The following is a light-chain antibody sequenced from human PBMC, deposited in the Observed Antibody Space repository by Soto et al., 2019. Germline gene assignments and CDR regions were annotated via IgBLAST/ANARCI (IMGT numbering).Light chain of an antibody. CDR3: QSYDSSLSGGV. J-gene: IGLJ2*01. CDR2: VNS. V-gene: IGLV1-40*01. CDR1: NSNIGTYT. Sequence: QSVLTQPPSASGTPGQRVVISCSGSNSNIGTYTVNWYQQLPGTAPRLLIYVNSNRPSGVPDRFSGSKSGTSASLAITGLQAEDEADYYCQSYDSSLSGGVFGGGTKLTVL.